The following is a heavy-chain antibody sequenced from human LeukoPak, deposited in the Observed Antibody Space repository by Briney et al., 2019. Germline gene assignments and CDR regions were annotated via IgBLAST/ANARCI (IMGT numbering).Heavy chain of an antibody. CDR1: GYSISSGYY. CDR2: THHSGTT. J-gene: IGHJ5*02. V-gene: IGHV4-38-2*02. CDR3: ARKGFGNLDSWFDP. Sequence: SETLSLTCTVSGYSISSGYYWAWIRQAPGKGLEYIGSTHHSGTTYYNPSLKRRVTVSLDTPQNQLSLKLSSVTAADTAVYYCARKGFGNLDSWFDPWGQGTLVTVSS. D-gene: IGHD3-10*01.